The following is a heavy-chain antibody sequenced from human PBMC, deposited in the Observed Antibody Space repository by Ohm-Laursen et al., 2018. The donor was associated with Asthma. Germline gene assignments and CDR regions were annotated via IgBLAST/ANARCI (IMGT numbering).Heavy chain of an antibody. CDR1: GFTFSDYY. CDR3: ARDDYGDSPVDY. CDR2: ISSSSSYT. J-gene: IGHJ4*02. D-gene: IGHD4-17*01. V-gene: IGHV3-11*06. Sequence: SLKTLLCSSGFTFSDYYMSWIRQAPGKGLEWVSYISSSSSYTNYADSVKGRFTISRDNAKNSLYLQMNSLRAEDTAVYYCARDDYGDSPVDYWGQGTLVTVSS.